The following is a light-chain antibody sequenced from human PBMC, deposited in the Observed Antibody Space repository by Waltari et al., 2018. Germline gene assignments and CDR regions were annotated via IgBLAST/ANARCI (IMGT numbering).Light chain of an antibody. CDR3: QQYDDWLPIT. CDR1: RSVNFN. CDR2: GAS. J-gene: IGKJ5*01. V-gene: IGKV3-15*01. Sequence: EIGMTQSPVTLSVSPGERVTLSCRTSRSVNFNLAWYQQKPGQAPRLLIYGASTRATAVPARFMGSGSGTEFTLTISSLQSEDFAVYYCQQYDDWLPITFGQGTRLDIK.